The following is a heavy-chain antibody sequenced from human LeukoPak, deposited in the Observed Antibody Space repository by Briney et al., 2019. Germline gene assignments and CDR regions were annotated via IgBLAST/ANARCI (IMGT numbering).Heavy chain of an antibody. CDR3: AGRIAARPINNWFDP. J-gene: IGHJ5*02. CDR1: GGSISSYY. CDR2: IYTSGST. D-gene: IGHD6-6*01. Sequence: SETLSLTCTVSGGSISSYYWSWIRQPAGKGLEWIGRIYTSGSTNYNPSLKSRVTMSVDTSKNQFSLKLSSVTAADTAVYYCAGRIAARPINNWFDPWGQGTLVTVSS. V-gene: IGHV4-4*07.